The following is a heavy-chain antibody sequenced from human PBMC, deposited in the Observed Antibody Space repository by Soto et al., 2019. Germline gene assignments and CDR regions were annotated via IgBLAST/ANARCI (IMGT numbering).Heavy chain of an antibody. CDR2: ISYDGSNK. CDR1: GFTFSSYA. D-gene: IGHD6-25*01. J-gene: IGHJ6*02. CDR3: ARDNFESGRYNYYGMDV. Sequence: GGSLRLSCAASGFTFSSYAMHWVRQAPGKGLEWVAVISYDGSNKYYADSVKGRFTISRDNSKNTLYLQMNSLRAEDPAVYYCARDNFESGRYNYYGMDVWGQGTTVTVSS. V-gene: IGHV3-30-3*01.